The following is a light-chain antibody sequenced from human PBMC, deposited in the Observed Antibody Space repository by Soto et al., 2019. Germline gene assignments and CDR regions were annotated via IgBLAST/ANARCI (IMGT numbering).Light chain of an antibody. CDR3: QQYNHWPLS. V-gene: IGKV3-15*01. CDR1: QSVSSY. Sequence: EIVLTQSPATLSLSPGERATLSCRASQSVSSYLAWYQQKPGQAPRLLIYAASTRATGVPARFSGSGSETEFTLTITTLQSEDSAVYYCQQYNHWPLSFGVGTKVEIK. CDR2: AAS. J-gene: IGKJ4*01.